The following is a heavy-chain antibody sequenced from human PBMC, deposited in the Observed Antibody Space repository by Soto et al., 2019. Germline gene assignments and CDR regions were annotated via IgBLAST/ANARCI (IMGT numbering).Heavy chain of an antibody. J-gene: IGHJ4*02. Sequence: SVKVSCKASGGTFSRYTISWVRQAPGQGLEWMGGITPMFGTANYAQKFQGRVTIAADESTSTAYMELSSLRSEDTAVYYCARQFDYESSGYYYAYWGQGTVVTV. V-gene: IGHV1-69*13. D-gene: IGHD3-22*01. CDR2: ITPMFGTA. CDR1: GGTFSRYT. CDR3: ARQFDYESSGYYYAY.